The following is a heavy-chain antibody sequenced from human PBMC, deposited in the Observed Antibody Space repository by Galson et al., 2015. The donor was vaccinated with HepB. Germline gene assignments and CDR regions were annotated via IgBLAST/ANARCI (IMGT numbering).Heavy chain of an antibody. D-gene: IGHD2-2*01. CDR1: GFTFNNFW. V-gene: IGHV3-7*01. Sequence: SLRLSCAASGFTFNNFWMNWGRQAPGKGLEWVASIDQDGSEKYYVDSVKGRFTISRDNAKNLLYLQMNSLRAEDTAVYYCARQYCSSTNCNAPGYWGQGTLVTVSS. J-gene: IGHJ4*02. CDR3: ARQYCSSTNCNAPGY. CDR2: IDQDGSEK.